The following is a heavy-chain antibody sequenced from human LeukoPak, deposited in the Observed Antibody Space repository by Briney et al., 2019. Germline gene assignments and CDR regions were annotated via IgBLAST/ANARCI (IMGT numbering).Heavy chain of an antibody. D-gene: IGHD6-13*01. J-gene: IGHJ4*02. CDR3: ARDVIAAAGYYSDY. CDR2: ISYDGSNK. V-gene: IGHV3-30-3*01. CDR1: GFTFSSYA. Sequence: GGSLRLSCAASGFTFSSYAMHWVRQAPGKGLEWVAVISYDGSNKYYADSVKGRFTISRDNSKNTLYLQMNSLRAEDTAVYYCARDVIAAAGYYSDYWGQGTLVTVSS.